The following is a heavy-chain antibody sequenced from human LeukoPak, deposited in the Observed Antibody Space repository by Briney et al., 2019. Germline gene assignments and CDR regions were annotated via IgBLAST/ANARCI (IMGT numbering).Heavy chain of an antibody. CDR1: GGTFSSYA. CDR3: ATVSGGSLDI. Sequence: ASVKVSCKASGGTFSSYAISWVRQAPGQGLEWMGWINPNSGGTNYAQKFRGRVTMTRDTSISTAYMELSRLRSDDTAMYYCATVSGGSLDIWGQGTMVTVSS. D-gene: IGHD3-16*01. CDR2: INPNSGGT. J-gene: IGHJ3*02. V-gene: IGHV1-2*02.